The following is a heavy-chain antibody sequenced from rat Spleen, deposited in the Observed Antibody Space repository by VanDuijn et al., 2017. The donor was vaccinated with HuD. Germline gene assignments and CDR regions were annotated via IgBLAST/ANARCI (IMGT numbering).Heavy chain of an antibody. Sequence: EVQLVESGGGLVQPGRSLKLSCAASGFTFSDYNMAWVRQAPKKGLEWVATISYDGSSTYYRDSVKGRFTISRDNAKNTQYLQMDSLRSEDTATYYCTTQGIIRIPLFDYWGRGVMVTVSS. V-gene: IGHV5-7*01. CDR3: TTQGIIRIPLFDY. CDR1: GFTFSDYN. D-gene: IGHD4-3*01. CDR2: ISYDGSST. J-gene: IGHJ2*01.